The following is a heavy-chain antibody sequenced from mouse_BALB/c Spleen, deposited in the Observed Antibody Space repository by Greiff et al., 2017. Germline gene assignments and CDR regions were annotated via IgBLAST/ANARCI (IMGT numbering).Heavy chain of an antibody. D-gene: IGHD1-1*01. J-gene: IGHJ4*01. CDR2: IWSDGST. CDR1: GFSLTSYG. CDR3: ATNYYGSSYYAMDY. Sequence: VQLQQSGPDLVAPSQSLSITCTVSGFSLTSYGVHWVRQPPGKGLEWLVVIWSDGSTTYNSALKSRLSISKDNSKSQVFLKMNSLQTDDTAMYYCATNYYGSSYYAMDYWGQGTSVTVSS. V-gene: IGHV2-6-2*01.